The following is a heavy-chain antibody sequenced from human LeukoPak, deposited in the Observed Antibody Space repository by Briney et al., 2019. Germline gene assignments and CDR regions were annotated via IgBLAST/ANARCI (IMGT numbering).Heavy chain of an antibody. CDR2: IYYSGST. Sequence: PSETLSLTCTVSGGSLSSGDYYCGWIRQPPGKGLEWIGYIYYSGSTYYNPSLKSRVTISVDTSKNQFSLKLSSVTAADTAVYYCARDDHAFDIWGQGTMVTVSS. CDR3: ARDDHAFDI. V-gene: IGHV4-30-4*01. J-gene: IGHJ3*02. CDR1: GGSLSSGDYY.